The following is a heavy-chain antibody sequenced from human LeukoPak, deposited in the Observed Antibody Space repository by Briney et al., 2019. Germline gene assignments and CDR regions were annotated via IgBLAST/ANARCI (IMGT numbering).Heavy chain of an antibody. Sequence: PPETLSLTCTVSGGSISSHYWSWIRQPPGKGLEWIGYIYYSGSTNYNPSLKSRVTISVDTSKNQFSLKLSSVTAADTAVYYCARDLPFSVWGKGTTVTVSS. CDR3: ARDLPFSV. J-gene: IGHJ6*04. CDR1: GGSISSHY. CDR2: IYYSGST. V-gene: IGHV4-59*11.